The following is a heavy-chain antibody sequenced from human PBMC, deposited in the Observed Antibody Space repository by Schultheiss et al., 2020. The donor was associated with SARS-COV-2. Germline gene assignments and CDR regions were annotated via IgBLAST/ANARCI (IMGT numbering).Heavy chain of an antibody. CDR3: ARDAELHSSGYLYYFDY. V-gene: IGHV3-33*01. D-gene: IGHD3-22*01. Sequence: GGSLRLSCAASGFTFSSYGMHWVRQAPGKGLEWVAVIWYDGSNKYYADSVKGRFTISRDNAKNSLYLQMNSLRAEDTAVYYCARDAELHSSGYLYYFDYWGQGTLVTVSS. J-gene: IGHJ4*02. CDR1: GFTFSSYG. CDR2: IWYDGSNK.